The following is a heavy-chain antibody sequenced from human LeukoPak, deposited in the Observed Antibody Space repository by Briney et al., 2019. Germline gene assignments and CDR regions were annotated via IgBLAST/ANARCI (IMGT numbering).Heavy chain of an antibody. Sequence: KPSETLSLTCTVSGGSISSYYWSWIRQPPGKGLEWIGYIYYSGSTNYNPSLKSRVTISVDTSKNQFSLKLSSVTAADTAVYYCARADFWSGYYTGWYFDYWGQGTLVTVSS. CDR1: GGSISSYY. CDR3: ARADFWSGYYTGWYFDY. J-gene: IGHJ4*02. CDR2: IYYSGST. V-gene: IGHV4-59*01. D-gene: IGHD3-3*01.